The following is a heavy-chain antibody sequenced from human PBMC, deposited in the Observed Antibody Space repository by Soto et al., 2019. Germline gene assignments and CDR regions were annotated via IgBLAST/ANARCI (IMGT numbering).Heavy chain of an antibody. CDR1: GGTFSSYA. D-gene: IGHD6-13*01. Sequence: SVKVFCKASGGTFSSYAISWVRQAPGQGLEWMGGIIPIFGTANYAQKFQGRVTITADESTSTAYMELSSLRSEDTAVYYCARIRPGIAAAGYYYYYGMDVWGQGTTVTVSS. J-gene: IGHJ6*02. V-gene: IGHV1-69*13. CDR2: IIPIFGTA. CDR3: ARIRPGIAAAGYYYYYGMDV.